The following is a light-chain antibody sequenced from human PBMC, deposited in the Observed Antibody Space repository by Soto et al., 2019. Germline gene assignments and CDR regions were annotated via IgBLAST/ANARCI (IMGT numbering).Light chain of an antibody. CDR2: VAS. J-gene: IGKJ5*01. Sequence: DIQMTQSPSSLCAFVGDRVTITCRASQSISNYLNWYQHKPGKAPNLLIYVASSLQSGVPSRFSGSGSGTDFTLTISSLEPEDFAVYYCQQRSNWPPGITFGQGTRLEIK. V-gene: IGKV1-39*01. CDR3: QQRSNWPPGIT. CDR1: QSISNY.